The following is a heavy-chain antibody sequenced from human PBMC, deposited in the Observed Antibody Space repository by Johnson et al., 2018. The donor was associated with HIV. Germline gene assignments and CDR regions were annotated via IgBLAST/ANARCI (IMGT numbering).Heavy chain of an antibody. V-gene: IGHV3-23*04. CDR1: GFTFRSYA. CDR2: ISGSGGST. Sequence: VQLVESGGGVVQPGRSLRLYCAASGFTFRSYAMSWVRQAPGKGLEWVSAISGSGGSTYYADSVKGRFTISRDKSKDTLYLQMSSLRAEDTAVYYCAKGRGYDYDAFDIWGQGTMVTVSS. CDR3: AKGRGYDYDAFDI. D-gene: IGHD5-12*01. J-gene: IGHJ3*02.